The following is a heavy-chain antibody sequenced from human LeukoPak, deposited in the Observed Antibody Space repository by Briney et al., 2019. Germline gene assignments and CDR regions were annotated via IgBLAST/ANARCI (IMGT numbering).Heavy chain of an antibody. Sequence: GGSLTLSCAASVFFFSSYSMHWVRHAPWKGLEWVSYISSSSSTIYYADSVKGRFTISRDNAKNSLYLQMNSLRAEDTAVYYCARGAYYYEDWGQGTLVTVSS. CDR3: ARGAYYYED. V-gene: IGHV3-48*01. D-gene: IGHD3-22*01. CDR2: ISSSSSTI. J-gene: IGHJ4*02. CDR1: VFFFSSYS.